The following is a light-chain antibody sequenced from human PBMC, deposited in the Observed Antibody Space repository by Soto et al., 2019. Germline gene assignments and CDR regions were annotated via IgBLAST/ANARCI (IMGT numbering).Light chain of an antibody. V-gene: IGKV3-20*01. CDR1: QSVSSSY. CDR2: GAS. J-gene: IGKJ3*01. Sequence: EIVLTQSPGALSLSPGERATLSCRASQSVSSSYLAWHQQKPGQAPRLLLYGASSRATGIPDRFSGRDSGTDFTLTISRLEPEDFAVYYCQQYGNSPLTFGPGTKVDIK. CDR3: QQYGNSPLT.